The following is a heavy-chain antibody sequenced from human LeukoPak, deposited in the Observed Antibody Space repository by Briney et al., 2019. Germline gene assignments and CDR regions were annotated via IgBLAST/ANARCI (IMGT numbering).Heavy chain of an antibody. CDR3: ARDLGASGYGRYYYYYGMDV. V-gene: IGHV1-18*04. CDR1: GYTFTRYG. Sequence: ASVKVSCKASGYTFTRYGISWVRQAPGQGLDGMGWSSAYNGNTNYAQKLQGRVTMTTDTSTSTAYMELRSLRSDDTAVYYCARDLGASGYGRYYYYYGMDVWGKGTTVTVSS. D-gene: IGHD5-12*01. CDR2: SSAYNGNT. J-gene: IGHJ6*04.